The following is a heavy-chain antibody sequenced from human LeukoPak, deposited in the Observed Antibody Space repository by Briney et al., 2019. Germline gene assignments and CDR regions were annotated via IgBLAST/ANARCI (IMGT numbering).Heavy chain of an antibody. D-gene: IGHD1-26*01. CDR2: IYPNSSGT. CDR3: ARFSGSSNFDY. Sequence: ASVKVSCRASGYTFSGYFMHWVRQAPGQGLEWMGWIYPNSSGTKYAQKFQGRVTMTRDTSISTIYMELSSLRSDDTAVYYCARFSGSSNFDYWGQGTLVTVPS. V-gene: IGHV1-2*02. J-gene: IGHJ4*02. CDR1: GYTFSGYF.